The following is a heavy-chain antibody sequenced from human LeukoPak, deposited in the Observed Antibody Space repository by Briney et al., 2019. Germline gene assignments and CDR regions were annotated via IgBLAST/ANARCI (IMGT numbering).Heavy chain of an antibody. CDR3: ASSQSIYYYGLDV. CDR2: VYYSGST. Sequence: SETLSLTCTVSGGSISSHYWSWIRQPPGKGLEWIGYVYYSGSTNYNPSFKSRVTISEDTSENQFSLKLTSVTAADTAVYYCASSQSIYYYGLDVWGQGTTVTV. V-gene: IGHV4-59*11. CDR1: GGSISSHY. J-gene: IGHJ6*02.